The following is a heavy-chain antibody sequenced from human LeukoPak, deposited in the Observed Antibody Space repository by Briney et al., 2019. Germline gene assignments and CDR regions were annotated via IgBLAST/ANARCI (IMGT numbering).Heavy chain of an antibody. CDR2: IYNSGNN. Sequence: SETLSLTCTVSGVSISSDYWQWIRQPPGKGLEWVGYIYNSGNNHYNSSLKSRVTISIDTSKNQFSLKLASVTAADTAVYYCATRGYWGQGTLVAVSS. J-gene: IGHJ4*02. CDR1: GVSISSDY. CDR3: ATRGY. V-gene: IGHV4-59*08. D-gene: IGHD3-10*01.